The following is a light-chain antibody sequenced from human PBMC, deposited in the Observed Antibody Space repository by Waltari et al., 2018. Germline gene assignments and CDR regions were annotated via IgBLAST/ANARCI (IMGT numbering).Light chain of an antibody. V-gene: IGLV3-25*03. CDR2: KDK. Sequence: SYELTQPPSVSVSPGQTARITCPGDELPRPNPYWYQQKPRQAPVLVIYKDKERPSGIPERFSGSSSGTTVSLTISGVLAEDEADYYCQSLDRSGTVIFGGGTTLTVL. CDR3: QSLDRSGTVI. J-gene: IGLJ2*01. CDR1: ELPRPN.